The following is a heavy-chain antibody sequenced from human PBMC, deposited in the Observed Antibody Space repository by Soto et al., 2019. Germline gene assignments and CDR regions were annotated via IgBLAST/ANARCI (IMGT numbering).Heavy chain of an antibody. CDR2: IWSAGLI. V-gene: IGHV3-53*01. J-gene: IGHJ6*02. Sequence: GGSLRLSCAASWFTVSSKYMSWVRQAPGKGLEWLSVIWSAGLIYYADSVRGRFTISRDISKNILYLEMTSLRADDTAVCYCAREAPMDVWGQGTTVTVSS. CDR1: WFTVSSKY. CDR3: AREAPMDV.